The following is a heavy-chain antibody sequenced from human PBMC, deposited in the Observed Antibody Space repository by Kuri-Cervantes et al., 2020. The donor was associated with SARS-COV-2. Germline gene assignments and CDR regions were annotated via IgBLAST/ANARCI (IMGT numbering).Heavy chain of an antibody. V-gene: IGHV3-30*18. CDR2: ISYDGSNK. CDR1: GFTLSSYG. Sequence: GGSLRLSCAASGFTLSSYGMHWVRQAPGKGLEWVAVISYDGSNKYYADSVKSRFTISRDNSKNTLYLQMNSLRAEDTAVYYCAKEYSGSWGYGYWGQGTLVTVSS. CDR3: AKEYSGSWGYGY. D-gene: IGHD1-26*01. J-gene: IGHJ4*02.